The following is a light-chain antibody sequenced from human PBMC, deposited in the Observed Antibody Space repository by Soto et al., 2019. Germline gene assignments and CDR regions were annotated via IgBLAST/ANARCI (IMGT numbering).Light chain of an antibody. CDR1: QNSHSY. CDR3: QQYETVSGT. V-gene: IGKV1-39*01. CDR2: TAS. J-gene: IGKJ1*01. Sequence: DIQMTQSPSSLSASVGERVTIACRESQNSHSYLNGYQQKPGEAPKFLIDTASSLQTGGPSRFSGSESVTDFTLTSSGLQPEDFGTYYCQQYETVSGTFGPGTKVEIK.